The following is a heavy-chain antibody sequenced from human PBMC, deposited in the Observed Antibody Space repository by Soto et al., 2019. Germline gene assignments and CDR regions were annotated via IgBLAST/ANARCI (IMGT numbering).Heavy chain of an antibody. CDR2: INHSGST. Sequence: QVQLQQWGAGLLKPSETLSLTCAVYGGSFSGYYWSWIRQPPGKGLEWIGEINHSGSTNYNPSLKSRVTISVDTSKNQFSLKLSSVTAADTAVYYCARAAKWEQWLAFDYWGQGTLVTVSS. V-gene: IGHV4-34*01. CDR1: GGSFSGYY. D-gene: IGHD6-19*01. CDR3: ARAAKWEQWLAFDY. J-gene: IGHJ4*02.